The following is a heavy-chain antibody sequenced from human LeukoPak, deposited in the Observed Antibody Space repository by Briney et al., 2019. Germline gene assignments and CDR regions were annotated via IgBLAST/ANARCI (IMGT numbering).Heavy chain of an antibody. Sequence: PGGPLRLSCAASGFTLSSYWIHWVRQAPGKGLVWVSRINSDGSSTTYADSVKGRFTISRDNSKNTLYLQMNSLRAEDTAVYYCARGVDTAMVGSWGAFDIWGQGTMVTVSS. CDR1: GFTLSSYW. V-gene: IGHV3-74*01. CDR2: INSDGSST. J-gene: IGHJ3*02. CDR3: ARGVDTAMVGSWGAFDI. D-gene: IGHD5-18*01.